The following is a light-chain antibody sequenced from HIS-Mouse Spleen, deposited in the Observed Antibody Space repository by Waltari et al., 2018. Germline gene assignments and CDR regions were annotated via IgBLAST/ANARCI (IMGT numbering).Light chain of an antibody. CDR1: SSDVGGYNY. CDR3: CSYAGSYTLV. Sequence: QSALTQPRSVSGSPGQSVTISCTGTSSDVGGYNYVSWYHKHPGKAPKLMIYDVSKRPSGVPDRFSGSKSGNTASLTISGLQAEDEADYYCCSYAGSYTLVFGGGTKLTVL. V-gene: IGLV2-11*01. J-gene: IGLJ2*01. CDR2: DVS.